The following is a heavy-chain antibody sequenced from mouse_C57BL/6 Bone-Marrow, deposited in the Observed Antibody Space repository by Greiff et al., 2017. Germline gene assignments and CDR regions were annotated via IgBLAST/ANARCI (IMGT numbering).Heavy chain of an antibody. V-gene: IGHV1-26*01. J-gene: IGHJ2*01. D-gene: IGHD2-3*01. CDR1: GYTFTDYY. CDR3: ARLGYYYFDY. Sequence: EVQLQQSGPELVKPGASVKISCKASGYTFTDYYMNWVKQSHGKSLEWIGDINPNNGGTSYNQKFKGKATLTVDKSSSTADMELRSLTSEDSAVYYCARLGYYYFDYWGQGTTLTVSS. CDR2: INPNNGGT.